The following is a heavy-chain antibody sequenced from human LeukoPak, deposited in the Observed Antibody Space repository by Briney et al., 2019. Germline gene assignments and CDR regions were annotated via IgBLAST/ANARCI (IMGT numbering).Heavy chain of an antibody. V-gene: IGHV3-30-3*01. CDR2: ISYDGSNK. CDR3: ARDPESNWNYGLGYFDY. D-gene: IGHD1-7*01. CDR1: GFTFSSYA. J-gene: IGHJ4*02. Sequence: PGGSLRLSCAASGFTFSSYAMHWVRQAPGKGLEWVAVISYDGSNKYYADSVKGRFTISRDNSKNTLYLQMNSLRAEDTAVYYCARDPESNWNYGLGYFDYWGQGTLVTVSS.